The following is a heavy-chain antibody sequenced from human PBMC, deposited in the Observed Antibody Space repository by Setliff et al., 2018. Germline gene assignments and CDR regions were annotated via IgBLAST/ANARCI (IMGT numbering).Heavy chain of an antibody. CDR3: ATLPWETTNYFDL. J-gene: IGHJ2*01. D-gene: IGHD4-17*01. V-gene: IGHV4-39*07. CDR2: IYYLGNT. Sequence: NPSETLSLTCTVSGGSISGTINYWVWIRQPPGKGLEWIGHIYYLGNTYYNPSLESRLTMSVDTAKNQFSLKLTSVTAADTAIYYCATLPWETTNYFDLWGRGTLVTVSS. CDR1: GGSISGTINY.